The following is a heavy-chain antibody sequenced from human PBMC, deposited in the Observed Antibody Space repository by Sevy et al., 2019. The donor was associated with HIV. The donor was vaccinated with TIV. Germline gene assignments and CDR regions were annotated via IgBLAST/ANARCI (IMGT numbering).Heavy chain of an antibody. Sequence: ASVKVSCKASGGTFSSYAISWVRQAPGQGLEWMGGTIPIFGTANYAQKFQGRVTITADESTSTAYMELSSLRSEDTAVYYCARGFEAYDSSGYRGWFDPWGQGTLVTVSS. D-gene: IGHD3-22*01. CDR3: ARGFEAYDSSGYRGWFDP. CDR2: TIPIFGTA. J-gene: IGHJ5*02. CDR1: GGTFSSYA. V-gene: IGHV1-69*13.